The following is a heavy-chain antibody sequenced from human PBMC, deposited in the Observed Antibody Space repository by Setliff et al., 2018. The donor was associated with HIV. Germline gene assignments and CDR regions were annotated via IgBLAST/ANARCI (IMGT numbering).Heavy chain of an antibody. CDR1: GGSFSGHS. V-gene: IGHV4-34*01. CDR3: ARQSTVAAAGFDF. J-gene: IGHJ4*02. Sequence: SETLSLTCAVYGGSFSGHSWTWIRQPPGKGLEWIGEINPSGSANYNRSLKSRVTMSVDTSKRQFSLKLDSVTAADTAIYYCARQSTVAAAGFDFWGQGTLVTVSS. D-gene: IGHD6-13*01. CDR2: INPSGSA.